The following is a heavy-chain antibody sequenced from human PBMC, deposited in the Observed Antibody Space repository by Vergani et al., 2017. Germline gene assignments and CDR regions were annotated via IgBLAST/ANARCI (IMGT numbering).Heavy chain of an antibody. D-gene: IGHD3-3*01. J-gene: IGHJ4*02. CDR2: ISGSGGST. Sequence: EVQLLESGGGLVQPGGSLRLYCAASGFTFSSYAMSWVRQAPGKGLEWVSAISGSGGSTYYADSVKGRFTISRDNSKNTLYLQMNSLRAEDTAVYYCAKDGTYDFWSGYYSVYWGQGTLVTVSS. V-gene: IGHV3-23*01. CDR1: GFTFSSYA. CDR3: AKDGTYDFWSGYYSVY.